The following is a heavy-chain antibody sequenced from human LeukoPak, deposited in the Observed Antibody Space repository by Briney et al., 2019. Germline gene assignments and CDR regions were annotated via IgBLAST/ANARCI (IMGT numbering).Heavy chain of an antibody. D-gene: IGHD2-21*01. Sequence: PSQTLSLTCTVSGGSISSGSYYWSWIRQPAGKGLEWIGRIYTSGSTNYNPSLKSRVTISVDTSKNQFSLKLSSVTAADTAVYYCARLLPVRYNWFDPWGQGTLVTVSS. CDR1: GGSISSGSYY. J-gene: IGHJ5*02. V-gene: IGHV4-61*02. CDR3: ARLLPVRYNWFDP. CDR2: IYTSGST.